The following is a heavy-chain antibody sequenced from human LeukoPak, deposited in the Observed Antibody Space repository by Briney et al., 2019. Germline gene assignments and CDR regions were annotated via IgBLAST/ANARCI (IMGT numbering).Heavy chain of an antibody. Sequence: GGSLRLSCAASGLTVSRSYMIWVRQAPGKGLEWVSIIYGGGNTYYADSVKGRFTISRDNSKNTLYLQMNRLRAEDTAVYYCARILNSYDSSGYFDYWGQGTLVTVS. CDR2: IYGGGNT. CDR1: GLTVSRSY. J-gene: IGHJ4*02. D-gene: IGHD3-22*01. V-gene: IGHV3-66*01. CDR3: ARILNSYDSSGYFDY.